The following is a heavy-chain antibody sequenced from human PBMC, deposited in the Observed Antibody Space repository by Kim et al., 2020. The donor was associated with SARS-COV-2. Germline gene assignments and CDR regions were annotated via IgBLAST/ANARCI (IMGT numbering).Heavy chain of an antibody. CDR1: GYTFSNYA. D-gene: IGHD3-3*01. Sequence: ASVKVSCRASGYTFSNYAIQWVRQAPGQGLEWMGWINAGKGSTKYSQKFQGRVTMTRDTSASTAYMELNSLTSEDTAVYYCARGGSYDFWSSLDRTGWCDPWGQGTLVIVSS. CDR2: INAGKGST. V-gene: IGHV1-3*01. J-gene: IGHJ5*02. CDR3: ARGGSYDFWSSLDRTGWCDP.